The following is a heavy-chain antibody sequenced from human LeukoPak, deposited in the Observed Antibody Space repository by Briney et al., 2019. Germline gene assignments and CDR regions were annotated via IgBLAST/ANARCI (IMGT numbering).Heavy chain of an antibody. D-gene: IGHD1-26*01. J-gene: IGHJ3*01. CDR2: IYPGDSGP. CDR3: GMSGDKVPLQDDVFDV. V-gene: IGHV5-51*01. CDR1: GYSFTSYC. Sequence: GESLKISCKVSGYSFTSYCIGWVRQMPGKGLEWMGIIYPGDSGPTYSPSFQGQVTISVDKSINTAYLQWSSLQASDTAMYYCGMSGDKVPLQDDVFDVWGQGTMVTVST.